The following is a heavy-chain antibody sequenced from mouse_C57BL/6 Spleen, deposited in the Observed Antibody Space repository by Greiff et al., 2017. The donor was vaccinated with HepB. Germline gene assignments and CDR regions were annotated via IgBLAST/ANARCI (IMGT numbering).Heavy chain of an antibody. J-gene: IGHJ4*01. CDR2: IYPGDGDT. V-gene: IGHV1-82*01. D-gene: IGHD1-1*01. CDR1: GYAFSSSW. CDR3: ARNPTTVVATNAMDY. Sequence: VQLQQSGPELVKPGASVKISCKASGYAFSSSWMNWVKQRPGKGLEWIGRIYPGDGDTSYNGKFKGKATLTADKSSSTAYMQLSSLTSEDSAVYFCARNPTTVVATNAMDYWGQGTSVTVSS.